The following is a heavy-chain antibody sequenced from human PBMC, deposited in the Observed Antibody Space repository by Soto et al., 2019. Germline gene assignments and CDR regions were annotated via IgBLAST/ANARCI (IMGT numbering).Heavy chain of an antibody. CDR2: ISGGAGST. Sequence: GGSLRLSCAASGFTFSNYAMSWVRQAPGKGLEWVSSISGGAGSTYSADSVTGRFTISRANSQNTVYLQMNSLRATDTAVYYCAKDFIGVAGPDAFDVWGPGTMVTVSS. J-gene: IGHJ3*01. D-gene: IGHD6-19*01. V-gene: IGHV3-23*01. CDR3: AKDFIGVAGPDAFDV. CDR1: GFTFSNYA.